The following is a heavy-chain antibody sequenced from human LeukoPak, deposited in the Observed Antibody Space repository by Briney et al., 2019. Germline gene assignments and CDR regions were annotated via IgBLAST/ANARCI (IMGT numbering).Heavy chain of an antibody. CDR3: AAPGVPAATYYFDY. CDR2: IRYDGSNK. CDR1: GFTFSTYG. Sequence: PGGSLRLSCAASGFTFSTYGMHWVRHAPGKGLDWVSFIRYDGSNKYYADSVKGRFTISRDNSKNTVYLQMNSLRAEDTAVYYCAAPGVPAATYYFDYWGQGTLVTVSS. J-gene: IGHJ4*02. D-gene: IGHD2-2*01. V-gene: IGHV3-30*02.